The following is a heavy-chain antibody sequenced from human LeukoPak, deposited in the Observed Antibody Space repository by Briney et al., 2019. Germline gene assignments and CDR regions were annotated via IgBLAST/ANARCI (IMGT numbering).Heavy chain of an antibody. D-gene: IGHD1-1*01. CDR2: IIPILGIA. V-gene: IGHV1-69*02. CDR3: ASGPGKVWQPTYLQH. CDR1: GGTFSSYT. J-gene: IGHJ1*01. Sequence: ASVKLSCKASGGTFSSYTISWVRQAPGQGLEWMGRIIPILGIANYAQKFQGRVTITADKSTSTAYMELSSLRSEDTAVYYCASGPGKVWQPTYLQHWGQGTLVTVSS.